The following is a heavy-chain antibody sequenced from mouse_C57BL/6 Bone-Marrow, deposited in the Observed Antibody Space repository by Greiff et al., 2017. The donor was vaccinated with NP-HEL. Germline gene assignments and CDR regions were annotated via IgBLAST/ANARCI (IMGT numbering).Heavy chain of an antibody. V-gene: IGHV5-4*01. CDR1: GFTFSSYA. CDR3: AGDPLYPPMITPYWYFDV. J-gene: IGHJ1*03. CDR2: ISDGGSYT. Sequence: EVQLVESGGGLVKPGGSLKLSCAASGFTFSSYAMSWVRQTPEKRLEWVATISDGGSYTYYPDNVKGRFTISRDNTKNNLYLQMSDLKSEDTAIYYCAGDPLYPPMITPYWYFDVWGTGTTVTVSS. D-gene: IGHD2-4*01.